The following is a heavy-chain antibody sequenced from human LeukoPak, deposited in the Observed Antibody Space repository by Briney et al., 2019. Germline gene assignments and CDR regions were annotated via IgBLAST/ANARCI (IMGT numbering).Heavy chain of an antibody. CDR3: AREWQGGIAAAGTRIEGDY. J-gene: IGHJ4*02. D-gene: IGHD6-13*01. V-gene: IGHV3-7*01. CDR1: GFSFSGYW. Sequence: GGSLRLSCAVSGFSFSGYWMTWVRQAPGKGLEWGANIKQEGSEKNYVDSVKGRFTISRDNAENSLFLQMNSLRVEDTAVYYCAREWQGGIAAAGTRIEGDYWGQGTLVAVSS. CDR2: IKQEGSEK.